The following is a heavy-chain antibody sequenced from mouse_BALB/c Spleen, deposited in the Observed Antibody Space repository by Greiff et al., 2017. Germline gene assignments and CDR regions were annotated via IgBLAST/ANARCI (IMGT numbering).Heavy chain of an antibody. CDR3: ARNKNYYGKPCAMDY. Sequence: VKLMESGPGLVQPSQSLSITCTVSGFSLTSYGVHWVRQSPGKGLEWLGVIWSGGSTDYNAAFISRLSISKDNSKSQVFFKMNSLQADDTAIYYCARNKNYYGKPCAMDYWGQGTSFTVSS. D-gene: IGHD2-1*01. CDR1: GFSLTSYG. V-gene: IGHV2-4-1*01. J-gene: IGHJ4*01. CDR2: IWSGGST.